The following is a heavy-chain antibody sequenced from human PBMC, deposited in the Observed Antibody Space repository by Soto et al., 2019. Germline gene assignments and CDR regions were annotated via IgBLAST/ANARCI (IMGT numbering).Heavy chain of an antibody. J-gene: IGHJ4*02. CDR1: GGTFSSYT. Sequence: QVQLVQSGAEVKKPGSSVKVSCKASGGTFSSYTISWVRQAPGQGLEWMGRIIPILGIANYAQKCQGSVTITADKSTSTAYMELSSLRSEDTAVYYWARENYGDYVYWGQGTLVTVSS. D-gene: IGHD4-17*01. CDR3: ARENYGDYVY. CDR2: IIPILGIA. V-gene: IGHV1-69*08.